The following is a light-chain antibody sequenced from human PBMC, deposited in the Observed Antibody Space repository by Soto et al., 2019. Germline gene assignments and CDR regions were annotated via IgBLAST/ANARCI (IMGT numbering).Light chain of an antibody. CDR3: AVWDDNLRGL. CDR2: AND. CDR1: RSNIGGNA. V-gene: IGLV1-44*01. J-gene: IGLJ2*01. Sequence: QSVLTLPPSVSGTPGQRVTISCSGSRSNIGGNAVTWYQQVPGTAPKLLIYANDQRPSGISDRFSGSKSSTSASLAISGLQSEDEADYYCAVWDDNLRGLFGGGTQLTVL.